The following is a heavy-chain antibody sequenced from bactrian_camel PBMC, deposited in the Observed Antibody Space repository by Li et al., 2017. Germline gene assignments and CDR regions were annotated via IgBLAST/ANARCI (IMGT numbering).Heavy chain of an antibody. CDR1: GHTDWDLC. V-gene: IGHV3S28*01. Sequence: LQLVESGGGSVQSGRSLRLACAGSGHTDWDLCMGWFRQAPGKEREGVAAIAIGGESTYIGDSVKGRFTISKDNAKNIPDLQMNSLKPDDTAMYYCAIIQFGPGCPRLNQALGVILGNSWGQGTQVTVS. CDR3: AIIQFGPGCPRLNQALGVILGNS. J-gene: IGHJ6*01. D-gene: IGHD3*01. CDR2: IAIGGEST.